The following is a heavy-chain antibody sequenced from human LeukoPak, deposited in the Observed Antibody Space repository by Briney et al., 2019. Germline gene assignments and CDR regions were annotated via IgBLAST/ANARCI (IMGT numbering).Heavy chain of an antibody. Sequence: SGPTLVNPTQTLTLTCTFSGFSVSTTGVGVGGIRQPPGKALEWLAHIYWNDDKRYSPSLKGRLTITKDTSKNQVVLTMTNMEPVDTATYYCAHRPQWLVPLDLTQRGVGWFDPWGQGTMVTVSS. CDR3: AHRPQWLVPLDLTQRGVGWFDP. V-gene: IGHV2-5*01. CDR2: IYWNDDK. CDR1: GFSVSTTGVG. J-gene: IGHJ5*02. D-gene: IGHD6-19*01.